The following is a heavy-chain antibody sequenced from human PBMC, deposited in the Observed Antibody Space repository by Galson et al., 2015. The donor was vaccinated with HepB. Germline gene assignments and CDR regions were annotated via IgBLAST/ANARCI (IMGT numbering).Heavy chain of an antibody. Sequence: QSGAEVKKPGESLRISCKGSGYSFTNYWIYWVRQMPGKGLEWMGRIDPSDSYTNYSPSFQGQVTISADKSISTAYLQWSSLKASDTAMYYCARTYSGSYLFDYWGQGTLVTVSS. V-gene: IGHV5-10-1*04. D-gene: IGHD1-26*01. CDR2: IDPSDSYT. CDR3: ARTYSGSYLFDY. J-gene: IGHJ4*02. CDR1: GYSFTNYW.